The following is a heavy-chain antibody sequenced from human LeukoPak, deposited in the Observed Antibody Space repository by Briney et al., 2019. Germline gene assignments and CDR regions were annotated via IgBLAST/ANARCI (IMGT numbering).Heavy chain of an antibody. D-gene: IGHD4-23*01. V-gene: IGHV3-74*01. CDR1: GFTFSSYW. J-gene: IGHJ4*02. CDR2: IDRDGSRI. Sequence: PGGSLRLSCAVSGFTFSSYWMHRVRQAPGKGLVWVSRIDRDGSRINYADSVKGRFTISRDNGKNTLFLQMNSLRAEDAAVYYCVRGNDYGGPHYWGQGTLVTVSS. CDR3: VRGNDYGGPHY.